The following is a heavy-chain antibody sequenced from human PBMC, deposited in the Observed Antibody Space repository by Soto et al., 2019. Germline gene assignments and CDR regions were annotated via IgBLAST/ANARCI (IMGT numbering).Heavy chain of an antibody. CDR3: ARDAGRYYYDSSGYPY. Sequence: SVKVSCKASGGTFSSYAISWVRQAPGQGLEWMGGIIPIFGTANYAQKFQGRVTITADESTSTAYMELSSLRSEDTAVYYCARDAGRYYYDSSGYPYWGKGTLVTAPS. CDR2: IIPIFGTA. CDR1: GGTFSSYA. D-gene: IGHD3-22*01. J-gene: IGHJ4*02. V-gene: IGHV1-69*13.